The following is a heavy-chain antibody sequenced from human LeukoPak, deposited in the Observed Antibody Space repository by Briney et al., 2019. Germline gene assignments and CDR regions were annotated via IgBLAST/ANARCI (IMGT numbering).Heavy chain of an antibody. D-gene: IGHD2-2*01. J-gene: IGHJ3*01. Sequence: ASVKVSCKASGYTFTSYGISWVRQAPGQGLEWMGWINPNSGGTNYAQKFQGRVTMTRDTSICTAYMELSRLRSDDTAVYYCARDSPNKTRYCSSTSCYPTWGQGTMVTVSS. V-gene: IGHV1-2*02. CDR1: GYTFTSYG. CDR2: INPNSGGT. CDR3: ARDSPNKTRYCSSTSCYPT.